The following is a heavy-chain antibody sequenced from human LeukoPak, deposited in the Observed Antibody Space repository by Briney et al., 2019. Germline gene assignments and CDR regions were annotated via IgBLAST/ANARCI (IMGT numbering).Heavy chain of an antibody. Sequence: SETLSLTCTVSGGSISSGGYSYNWIRQPPGKGLEWIGYIYNSGSTSYNPSLKSRVTMSVDTSKNQFSLKLSSVTAADTAVYYCARDLYGDYVGGDYWGQGTLVTVSS. D-gene: IGHD4-17*01. CDR1: GGSISSGGYS. V-gene: IGHV4-30-4*07. J-gene: IGHJ4*02. CDR2: IYNSGST. CDR3: ARDLYGDYVGGDY.